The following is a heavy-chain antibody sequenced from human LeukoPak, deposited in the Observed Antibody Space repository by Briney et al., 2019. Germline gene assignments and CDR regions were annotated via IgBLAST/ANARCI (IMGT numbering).Heavy chain of an antibody. CDR3: AGVLYGGNSANWFDP. D-gene: IGHD4-23*01. Sequence: SVKVSCKASGGTFSSYAISWVRQAPGQGLEWMGGIIPIFGTTNYAQKFQGRVTITADESTSTAYMELSSLRSEDTAVYYCAGVLYGGNSANWFDPWGQGTLVTVSS. CDR1: GGTFSSYA. V-gene: IGHV1-69*01. CDR2: IIPIFGTT. J-gene: IGHJ5*02.